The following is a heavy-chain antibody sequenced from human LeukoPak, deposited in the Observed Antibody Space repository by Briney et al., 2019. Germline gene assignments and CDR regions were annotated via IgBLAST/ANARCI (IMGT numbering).Heavy chain of an antibody. D-gene: IGHD3-10*01. Sequence: PGGSLRLSCVASGFSFSDYQMNWVRQTPGKGLEWISCITGVSNMIYYADSVKGRFTISRDNGKNSLYLQMNSLRADDTAIYYCTRDAPMYYFGAGRSPRLDYWGQGTLVTVSS. CDR1: GFSFSDYQ. CDR2: ITGVSNMI. V-gene: IGHV3-48*03. CDR3: TRDAPMYYFGAGRSPRLDY. J-gene: IGHJ4*02.